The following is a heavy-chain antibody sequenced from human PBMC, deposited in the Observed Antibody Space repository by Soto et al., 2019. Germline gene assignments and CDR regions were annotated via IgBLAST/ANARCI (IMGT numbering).Heavy chain of an antibody. CDR2: SRGKGYGGTT. V-gene: IGHV3-49*03. J-gene: IGHJ4*02. Sequence: PGWSPRLCSTTSGVTVGAYALSWFRQAPGKGLEWVGFSRGKGYGGTTEFAASVRGRFTISRDDSNSIAYLQMNSLKTEDTAVYYCTRGMYTAYETAPLFFDFWAQGTLVTGSS. D-gene: IGHD5-12*01. CDR1: GVTVGAYA. CDR3: TRGMYTAYETAPLFFDF.